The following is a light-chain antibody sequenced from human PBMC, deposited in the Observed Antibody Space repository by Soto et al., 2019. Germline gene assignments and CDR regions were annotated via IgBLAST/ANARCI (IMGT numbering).Light chain of an antibody. Sequence: DIVMTQSPDSLAVSLGERATINCKSSQSVLYSSNNKNYLAWYQQKPGQPPKLLIYWASTRESGVPDRFSGSGSGTDFTLTISSLQAEDVAVYYCQQYYRTPLTFGVGTKVEI. J-gene: IGKJ4*01. V-gene: IGKV4-1*01. CDR1: QSVLYSSNNKNY. CDR3: QQYYRTPLT. CDR2: WAS.